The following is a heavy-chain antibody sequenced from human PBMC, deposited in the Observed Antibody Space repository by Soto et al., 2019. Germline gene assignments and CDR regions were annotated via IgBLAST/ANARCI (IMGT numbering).Heavy chain of an antibody. J-gene: IGHJ4*02. CDR2: VHATGST. CDR3: ARAVTDNWNYFDY. Sequence: SETLSLTCSVSGGSISSFYWSWIRQPAGKGLEWIGRVHATGSTNYNPSLKSRVIMSVETSENQISLNLTSVTAADTAVYYCARAVTDNWNYFDYWGQGTLVTVPS. CDR1: GGSISSFY. D-gene: IGHD1-20*01. V-gene: IGHV4-4*07.